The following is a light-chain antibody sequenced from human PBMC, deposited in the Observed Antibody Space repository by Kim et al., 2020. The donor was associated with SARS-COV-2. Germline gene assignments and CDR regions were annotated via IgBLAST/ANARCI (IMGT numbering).Light chain of an antibody. V-gene: IGKV1-27*01. CDR1: QGISNS. CDR2: GAS. CDR3: QKYNSAPWT. J-gene: IGKJ1*01. Sequence: DIHMAQSPSSLSASVGDRVTITCRASQGISNSLAWYRQKPGKVPMLLIYGASTLRSGVPSRFRGSGSGTDFTLTISSLQPEDAATYYCQKYNSAPWTFGQGTKVEIK.